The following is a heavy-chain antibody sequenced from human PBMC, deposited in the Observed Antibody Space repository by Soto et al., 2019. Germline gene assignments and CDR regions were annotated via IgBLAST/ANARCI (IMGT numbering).Heavy chain of an antibody. CDR1: GFTLSAYW. CDR3: ARDVSPGSSSLYLDAFDI. J-gene: IGHJ3*02. V-gene: IGHV3-7*05. Sequence: EVQLEESGGDLVQPGGSLRLSCAASGFTLSAYWMTWVRQAPGKGLEWVANINRDGSKKSYLDSVRCRFTISRDNVGNSLYLRMDSLRADDTALYDCARDVSPGSSSLYLDAFDIWGQGTMVTVSS. D-gene: IGHD6-13*01. CDR2: INRDGSKK.